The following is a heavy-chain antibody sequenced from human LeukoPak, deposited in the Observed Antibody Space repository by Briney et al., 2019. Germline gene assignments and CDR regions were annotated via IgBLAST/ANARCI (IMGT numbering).Heavy chain of an antibody. Sequence: PGGSLRLSCAASGFTFSDYCMNWIRQTPGKGLEWVSYISSSSTTIYYADSVKGRFTISRDNAKNSLFLQMNSLRAEDTAVYYCAREFGSDGGYWGLGTLVTVSS. J-gene: IGHJ4*02. V-gene: IGHV3-11*01. CDR3: AREFGSDGGY. D-gene: IGHD1-26*01. CDR2: ISSSSTTI. CDR1: GFTFSDYC.